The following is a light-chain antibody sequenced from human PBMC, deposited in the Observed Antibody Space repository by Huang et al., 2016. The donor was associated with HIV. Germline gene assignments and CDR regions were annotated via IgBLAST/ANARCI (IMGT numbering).Light chain of an antibody. CDR1: QSVKKN. CDR3: QQYNNWPPYD. V-gene: IGKV3-15*01. CDR2: GVS. J-gene: IGKJ2*01. Sequence: DMVMTQSPGTLSVSPGERATLSCRASQSVKKNLAWYQQKPGQAPRLLISGVSTRDTGGPARFSGNGSETEFTLTITSVQSEDSAVYYCQQYNNWPPYDFGQGTKLEIK.